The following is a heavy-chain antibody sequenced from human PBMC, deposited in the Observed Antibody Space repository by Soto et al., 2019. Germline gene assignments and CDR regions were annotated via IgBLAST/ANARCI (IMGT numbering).Heavy chain of an antibody. D-gene: IGHD3-9*01. Sequence: SETLSLTCTVSGGSISSGGYYWGWIRQHPGKGLEWIGYIYYSGSTYYNPSLKSRVTISVDTSKNQFSLKLSSVTAADTAVYYCARGEVLRYFDWLLFPWFDPWGQGTLVTAPQ. V-gene: IGHV4-31*03. CDR1: GGSISSGGYY. CDR3: ARGEVLRYFDWLLFPWFDP. J-gene: IGHJ5*02. CDR2: IYYSGST.